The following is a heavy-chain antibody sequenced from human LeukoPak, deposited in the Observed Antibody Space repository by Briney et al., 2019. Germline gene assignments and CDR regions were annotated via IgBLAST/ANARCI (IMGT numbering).Heavy chain of an antibody. CDR3: RYSSSSGLDY. Sequence: GGSLRLSCAASGFTFSSYSMNWVRQAPGKGLEWVSYISSSSTIYYADSVKGRFTISRDNAKNSLYLQMNSLRAEDTAVYYCRYSSSSGLDYWGQGTLVTVSS. V-gene: IGHV3-48*01. J-gene: IGHJ4*02. CDR2: ISSSSTI. CDR1: GFTFSSYS. D-gene: IGHD6-6*01.